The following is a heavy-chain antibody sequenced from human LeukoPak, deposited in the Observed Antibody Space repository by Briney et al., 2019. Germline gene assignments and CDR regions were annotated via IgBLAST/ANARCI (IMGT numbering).Heavy chain of an antibody. CDR1: GFTFRSYA. CDR3: AKGDCSSTSCYAPADY. V-gene: IGHV3-23*01. CDR2: ISGNGGGT. J-gene: IGHJ4*02. D-gene: IGHD2-2*01. Sequence: GGSLRLSCAASGFTFRSYAMSWVRQAPGKGLEWVSAISGNGGGTYYADSVKGRFTISRDNSKNTLYLQMNSLRAEDAAVYYCAKGDCSSTSCYAPADYWGQGTLATVSS.